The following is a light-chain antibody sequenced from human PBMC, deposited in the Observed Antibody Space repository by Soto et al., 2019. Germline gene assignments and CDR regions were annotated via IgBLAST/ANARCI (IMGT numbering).Light chain of an antibody. Sequence: QSAMPQPASVSGSPGQSITISCTGTSSDVGTYNYVSWYQHLPGKAPKLLIFEVSSRPSGVSHRFSGSKSGNTASLTISGLQADDEGDYYCSSYTGGRTPLVFGIWPKVTVL. CDR1: SSDVGTYNY. V-gene: IGLV2-14*01. J-gene: IGLJ1*01. CDR3: SSYTGGRTPLV. CDR2: EVS.